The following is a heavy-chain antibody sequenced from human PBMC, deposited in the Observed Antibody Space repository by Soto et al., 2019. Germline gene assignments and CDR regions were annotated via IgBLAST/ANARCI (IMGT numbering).Heavy chain of an antibody. CDR1: GGSFSGYY. CDR3: AREEIPQWFTRGYNGMDV. J-gene: IGHJ6*02. V-gene: IGHV4-34*01. CDR2: ISHGGST. Sequence: QVQLQQWGAGLLKPSETLSLTCAVYGGSFSGYYWTWIRQPPGKGLEWIGEISHGGSTNSNPSLKSRVTMSVDTSNNQFSLTLRSVTAADTAVYYCAREEIPQWFTRGYNGMDVWGQGTTVTVS. D-gene: IGHD2-2*01.